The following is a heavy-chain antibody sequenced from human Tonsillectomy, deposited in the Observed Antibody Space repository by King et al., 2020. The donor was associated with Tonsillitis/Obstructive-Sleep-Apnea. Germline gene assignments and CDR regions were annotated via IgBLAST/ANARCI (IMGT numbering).Heavy chain of an antibody. J-gene: IGHJ4*02. CDR2: IKSKTDGGTT. CDR3: TTYCNSTSCYLTYYFDY. Sequence: VQLVESGGGLVKPGGSLRLSCAASGFTFSNAWMSWVRQAPGKGLECISRIKSKTDGGTTDYAAPVKGRFTISRDDSKNTLYLQMNSLKTEDTAVYYCTTYCNSTSCYLTYYFDYWGQGTLVTVSS. CDR1: GFTFSNAW. D-gene: IGHD2-2*01. V-gene: IGHV3-15*01.